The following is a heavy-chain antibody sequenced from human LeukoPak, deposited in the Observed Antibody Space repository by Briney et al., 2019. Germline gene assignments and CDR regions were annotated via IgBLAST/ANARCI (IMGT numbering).Heavy chain of an antibody. CDR3: ARGDDFSGDH. J-gene: IGHJ4*02. CDR1: GFTFSNFW. V-gene: IGHV3-7*04. D-gene: IGHD1-1*01. Sequence: AGGSLRLSCAVPGFTFSNFWMSWVRQAPGRGLEWVANIHPEGNEKYHVESVKGRFTISRDNAKNLLFLQMNGLRVEDTAVYYCARGDDFSGDHWGQGTLVTVSS. CDR2: IHPEGNEK.